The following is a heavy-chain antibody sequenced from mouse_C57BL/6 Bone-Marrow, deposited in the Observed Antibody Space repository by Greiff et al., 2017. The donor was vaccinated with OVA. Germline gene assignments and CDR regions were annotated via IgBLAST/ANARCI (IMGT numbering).Heavy chain of an antibody. J-gene: IGHJ4*01. V-gene: IGHV1-64*01. Sequence: QVQLQQPGAELVKPGASVKLSCKASGYTFTSYWMHWVKQRPGQGLEWIGMIHPNRGSTNYNEKFKSKATLTVDKSSSTAYMQLSSLTSEDSAVYYCARGRRDYYGSSFAMDYWGQGTSVTVSS. D-gene: IGHD1-1*01. CDR1: GYTFTSYW. CDR3: ARGRRDYYGSSFAMDY. CDR2: IHPNRGST.